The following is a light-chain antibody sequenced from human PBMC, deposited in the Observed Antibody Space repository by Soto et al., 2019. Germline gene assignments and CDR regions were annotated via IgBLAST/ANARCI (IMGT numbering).Light chain of an antibody. CDR2: GAS. CDR3: QQYNNWPPWT. CDR1: QSVSSN. V-gene: IGKV3-15*01. Sequence: EIVMTQSPATLSVSPGERATLSCRARQSVSSNLAWYQQKPGQAPRLLIYGASTRATGIPARFSGSGSGTEFTLTISSLQSEDFAVYYCQQYNNWPPWTFGQGTK. J-gene: IGKJ1*01.